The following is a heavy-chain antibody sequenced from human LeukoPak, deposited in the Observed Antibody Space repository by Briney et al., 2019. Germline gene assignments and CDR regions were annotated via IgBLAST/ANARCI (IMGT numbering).Heavy chain of an antibody. CDR2: ISGSGGST. CDR3: AKEGASSGWYYYYYGMDV. Sequence: TGGSLRLSCAASGFTFSSYAMSWVRQAPGKGLEWVSAISGSGGSTYYADSVKGRFTISRDNSKNTLYLQMNSLRAEDTAVYYCAKEGASSGWYYYYYGMDVWGQGTTVTVSS. J-gene: IGHJ6*02. D-gene: IGHD6-19*01. V-gene: IGHV3-23*01. CDR1: GFTFSSYA.